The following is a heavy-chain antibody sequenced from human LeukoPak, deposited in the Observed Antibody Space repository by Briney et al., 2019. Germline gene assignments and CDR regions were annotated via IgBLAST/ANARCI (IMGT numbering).Heavy chain of an antibody. CDR2: ISYDGSNK. D-gene: IGHD3-16*02. Sequence: TGGSLRLSCTASGFTFSDHYMDWVRQAPGKGLEWVAVISYDGSNKYYADSVKGRFTISRDNSKNTLYLQMNSLRAEDTAVYYCAKDRGELSLVFDYWGQGTLVTVSS. CDR3: AKDRGELSLVFDY. V-gene: IGHV3-30*18. CDR1: GFTFSDHY. J-gene: IGHJ4*02.